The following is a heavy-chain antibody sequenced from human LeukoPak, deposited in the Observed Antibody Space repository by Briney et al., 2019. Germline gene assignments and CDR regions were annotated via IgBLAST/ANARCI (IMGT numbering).Heavy chain of an antibody. J-gene: IGHJ4*02. CDR2: RSIYNGNT. Sequence: ASVKVSCKASDYDFINYGISWVRQAPGQGLEWMGWRSIYNGNTDYKLQGRVTMTTDTSTSTAYMEVRSLRSDDTAVYYCARSGTFPSGSASREYYLDYWGQGTLVTVSS. D-gene: IGHD6-6*01. CDR3: ARSGTFPSGSASREYYLDY. V-gene: IGHV1-18*01. CDR1: DYDFINYG.